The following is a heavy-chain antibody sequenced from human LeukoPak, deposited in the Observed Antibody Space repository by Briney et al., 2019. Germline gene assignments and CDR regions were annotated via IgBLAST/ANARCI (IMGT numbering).Heavy chain of an antibody. V-gene: IGHV1-18*01. CDR1: GYTFISYG. CDR2: ISAYNDNT. CDR3: ASGSGAKYSSSWVDAFDI. J-gene: IGHJ3*02. D-gene: IGHD6-13*01. Sequence: ASVKVSCKASGYTFISYGISWVRQAPGQGLEWMGWISAYNDNTNYAQKFQGRVTMTTDTSTSTAYMELRSLRSDDTAMYYCASGSGAKYSSSWVDAFDIWGQGTMVTVSS.